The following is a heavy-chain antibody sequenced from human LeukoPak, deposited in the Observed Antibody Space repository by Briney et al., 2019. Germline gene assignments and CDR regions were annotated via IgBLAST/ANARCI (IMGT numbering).Heavy chain of an antibody. Sequence: PGGSLRLSCAASGFTFSDHYMSWIRQAPGKGLEWVSSISSSSSYIYYADSVKGRFTISRDNAKNSLYLQMNSLRAEDTAVYYCARVWLLYGHYYFDYWGQGTLVTVSS. CDR3: ARVWLLYGHYYFDY. V-gene: IGHV3-11*06. CDR2: ISSSSSYI. CDR1: GFTFSDHY. D-gene: IGHD3-9*01. J-gene: IGHJ4*02.